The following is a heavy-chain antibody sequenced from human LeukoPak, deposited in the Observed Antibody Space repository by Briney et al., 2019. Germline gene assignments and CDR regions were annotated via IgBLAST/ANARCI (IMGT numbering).Heavy chain of an antibody. Sequence: GRSLRLSCAASGFTFSPYGMHWVRQAPGKGLEWVAVIWYDGSNKYYADSVKGRFTISRDNSKNTLYLQMNSLRAEDTAVYYCARDRLRYYYYGMDVWGQGTTVTVSS. V-gene: IGHV3-33*08. CDR1: GFTFSPYG. CDR2: IWYDGSNK. J-gene: IGHJ6*02. CDR3: ARDRLRYYYYGMDV.